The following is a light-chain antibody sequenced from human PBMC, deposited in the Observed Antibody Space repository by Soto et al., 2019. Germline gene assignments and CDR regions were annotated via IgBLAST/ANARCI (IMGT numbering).Light chain of an antibody. CDR2: HAS. CDR1: QSISNR. Sequence: DIQMTQSPSTLPASVGDRVTITCRASQSISNRLAWYQQKPGTAPKVLIYHASNLQSGVPSRFSGSGSGTGFTLTISSLQPDDFATYYCQQYNSYSFGQGTKVDIK. V-gene: IGKV1-5*01. CDR3: QQYNSYS. J-gene: IGKJ1*01.